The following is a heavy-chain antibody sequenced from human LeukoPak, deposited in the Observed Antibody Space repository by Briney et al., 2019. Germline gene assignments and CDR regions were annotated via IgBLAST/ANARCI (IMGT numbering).Heavy chain of an antibody. CDR3: ARDPQYSSSDSWFDP. J-gene: IGHJ5*02. D-gene: IGHD6-6*01. CDR2: IYHSGST. V-gene: IGHV4-39*07. Sequence: PSETLSLTCTVSGGSISSSSYYWGWIRQPPGKGLEWIGSIYHSGSTNYNPSLKSRVTISVDKSKNQFSLKLSSVTAADTAVYYCARDPQYSSSDSWFDPWGQGTLVTVSS. CDR1: GGSISSSSYY.